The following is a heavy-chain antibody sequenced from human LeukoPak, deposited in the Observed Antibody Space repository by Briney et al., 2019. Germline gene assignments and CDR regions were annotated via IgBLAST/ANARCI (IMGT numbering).Heavy chain of an antibody. V-gene: IGHV4-61*01. CDR1: GGSVSSGTYY. Sequence: PSETLSLTCTVSGGSVSSGTYYWSWIRQPPGKGLEWIGYIYYTGSTNYNPSLKSRLTISVDTSKNQFSLKLSSVTAADTAVYYCARRGGSGRSFDYWGQGTLVIVSS. CDR3: ARRGGSGRSFDY. CDR2: IYYTGST. D-gene: IGHD3-10*01. J-gene: IGHJ4*02.